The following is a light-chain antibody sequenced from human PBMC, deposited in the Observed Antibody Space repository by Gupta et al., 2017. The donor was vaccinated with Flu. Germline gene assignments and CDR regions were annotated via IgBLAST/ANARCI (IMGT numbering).Light chain of an antibody. CDR1: QSVSSSY. CDR2: GAS. J-gene: IGKJ4*01. V-gene: IGKV3-20*01. Sequence: GTLSLSPGERATLSCRASQSVSSSYLAWYQQKPGQAPRLLIYGASSRATGIPDRFSGSGSGTDFTLTISRLEPEDFAVYYCRQYGSSRLTFGGGTKVEIK. CDR3: RQYGSSRLT.